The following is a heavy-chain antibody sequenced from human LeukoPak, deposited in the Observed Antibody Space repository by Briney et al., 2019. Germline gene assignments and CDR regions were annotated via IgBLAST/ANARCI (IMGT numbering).Heavy chain of an antibody. CDR1: GGSISSSSYY. J-gene: IGHJ4*02. CDR3: ARLFEGYYFDY. Sequence: PSETLSLTCTVPGGSISSSSYYWGWIRQPPGKGLEWIGSIYYSGSTYYNPSLKSRVTISVDTSKNQFSLKLSSVTAADTAVYYCARLFEGYYFDYWGQGTLVTVSS. V-gene: IGHV4-39*01. CDR2: IYYSGST.